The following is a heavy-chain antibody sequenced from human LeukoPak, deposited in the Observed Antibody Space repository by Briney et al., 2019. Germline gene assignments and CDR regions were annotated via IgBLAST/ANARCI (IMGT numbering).Heavy chain of an antibody. Sequence: SVKVSCKASGGTFSSYAISWVRQAPGQGLEWMGGIIPIFGTANYAQKFQGRVTITTDESTSTAYMELSSLRSEDTAVYYCARGIDCSGGSCNSNYWGQGTLVTVSS. CDR3: ARGIDCSGGSCNSNY. CDR2: IIPIFGTA. J-gene: IGHJ4*02. CDR1: GGTFSSYA. V-gene: IGHV1-69*05. D-gene: IGHD2-15*01.